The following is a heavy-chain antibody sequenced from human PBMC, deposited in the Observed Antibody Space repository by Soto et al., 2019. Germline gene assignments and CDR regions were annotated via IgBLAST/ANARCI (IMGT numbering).Heavy chain of an antibody. CDR1: GFTFSDYY. D-gene: IGHD3-10*01. J-gene: IGHJ5*02. Sequence: QEQLVESGGGWVKPGGSLRLSCAASGFTFSDYYIAWIRQAPGKGLEWISYISSPGIYKRYADSVKGRFTIARDNANNSLVLQLNSLRADDTAVYYCVRDLYGSGTSLRGWFDPWGQGTLVTVSS. CDR2: ISSPGIYK. CDR3: VRDLYGSGTSLRGWFDP. V-gene: IGHV3-11*06.